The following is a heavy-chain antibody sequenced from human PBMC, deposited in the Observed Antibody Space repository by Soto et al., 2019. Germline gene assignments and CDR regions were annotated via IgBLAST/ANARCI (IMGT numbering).Heavy chain of an antibody. CDR2: IYYTGST. CDR1: GGSISSNY. J-gene: IGHJ2*01. D-gene: IGHD3-16*01. CDR3: ARDLGHLGLRYFHL. V-gene: IGHV4-59*01. Sequence: PSETLSLTCTVSGGSISSNYWSWIRQSPGKGLEWLGYIYYTGSTNYNPSLKSRVTISVDTSKSQFSLKLTSVTAADTGVYYCARDLGHLGLRYFHLWCRGTLVSLS.